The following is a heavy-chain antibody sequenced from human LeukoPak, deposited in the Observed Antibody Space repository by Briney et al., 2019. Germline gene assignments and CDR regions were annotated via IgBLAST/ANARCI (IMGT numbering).Heavy chain of an antibody. J-gene: IGHJ4*02. V-gene: IGHV3-43*02. CDR2: ISGDGRHA. CDR3: ARVHYYDGSGYSGYFDH. D-gene: IGHD3-22*01. CDR1: RFTFDDYA. Sequence: GGSLRLSCAASRFTFDDYALAWVRRAPGKGLEWVSLISGDGRHAYLADSVKGRFTISRDDNIHSLYLQMNSLRTEDTALYYCARVHYYDGSGYSGYFDHWGQGTLVTVSS.